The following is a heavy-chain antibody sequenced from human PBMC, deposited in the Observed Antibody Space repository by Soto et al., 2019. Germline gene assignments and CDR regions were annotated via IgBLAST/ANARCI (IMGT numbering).Heavy chain of an antibody. CDR1: GGSISSYY. Sequence: SETLSLTCTVSGGSISSYYWSWIRQPPGKGLEWIGYIYYSGSTNYNPSLKSRVTISVDTSKNQFSLKLSSVTAADTAVYYCARGLISGYYLYDPYSIWGQGTIVPVSS. CDR3: ARGLISGYYLYDPYSI. CDR2: IYYSGST. J-gene: IGHJ3*02. D-gene: IGHD5-12*01. V-gene: IGHV4-59*01.